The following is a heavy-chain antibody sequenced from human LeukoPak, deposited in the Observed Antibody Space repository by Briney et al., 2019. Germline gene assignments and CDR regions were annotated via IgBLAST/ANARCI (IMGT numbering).Heavy chain of an antibody. CDR3: AKGPQGD. D-gene: IGHD3-16*01. J-gene: IGHJ4*02. V-gene: IGHV3-23*01. CDR2: IDSGGGT. Sequence: GGSLSLSCAATGFTFRNYAMSWVRQAPGKGLEWVSAIDSGGGTYYANSVKGRFTISRDNSKNTLYLQLGSLGVEDAAVYYCAKGPQGDWGQGALVTVSS. CDR1: GFTFRNYA.